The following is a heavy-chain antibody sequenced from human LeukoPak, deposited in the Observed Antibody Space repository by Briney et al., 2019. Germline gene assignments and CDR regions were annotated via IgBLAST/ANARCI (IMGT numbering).Heavy chain of an antibody. V-gene: IGHV3-33*01. CDR3: AREGGYCSNTSCYAGGLEK. Sequence: GGSLRLSCTASGFTFSTYGMHWVRQAPGKGLEWVAVIWYDGSKKFHADSVKGRFTISRDNSRKTLFLQMDSLRAEDTVVCYCAREGGYCSNTSCYAGGLEKWGQGTLVTVSS. CDR1: GFTFSTYG. D-gene: IGHD2-2*01. J-gene: IGHJ4*02. CDR2: IWYDGSKK.